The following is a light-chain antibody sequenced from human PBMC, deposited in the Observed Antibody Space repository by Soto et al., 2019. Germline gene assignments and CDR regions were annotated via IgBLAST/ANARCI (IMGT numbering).Light chain of an antibody. CDR2: DVS. V-gene: IGLV2-8*01. CDR1: SSDVGGYNY. Sequence: QSVLTQPPSAAGSPGQSVTISCTGTSSDVGGYNYVSWYQQHPGKAPKLMIYDVSKRPSGVPDRFSGSKSGNTASLAVSGLQTEDEADYYCASYAGSNNWVFGGGTKLTV. J-gene: IGLJ3*02. CDR3: ASYAGSNNWV.